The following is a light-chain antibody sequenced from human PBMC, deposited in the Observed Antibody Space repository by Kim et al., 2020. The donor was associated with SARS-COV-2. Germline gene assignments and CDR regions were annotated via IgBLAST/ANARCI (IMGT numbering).Light chain of an antibody. CDR3: QVWDGNSDHAV. CDR1: SIGSKS. Sequence: SYYLTQAPSVSVAPGKTARITCRGDSIGSKSVHWYQQKPGQAPVVVIYYDTDRPSGIPERFSGSTSVNTATLTISRLEAGDEADYYCQVWDGNSDHAVFGGGTQLTVL. V-gene: IGLV3-21*04. CDR2: YDT. J-gene: IGLJ2*01.